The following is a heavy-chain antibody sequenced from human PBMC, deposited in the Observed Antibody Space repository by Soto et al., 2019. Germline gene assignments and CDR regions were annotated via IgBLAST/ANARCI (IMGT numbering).Heavy chain of an antibody. CDR2: ISAYNGNT. V-gene: IGHV1-18*01. CDR1: GYTFTSYG. D-gene: IGHD5-18*01. J-gene: IGHJ4*02. Sequence: QVQLVQSGAEVKKPGASVKVSCKASGYTFTSYGISWVRQAPGQGLEWMGWISAYNGNTNYAQKLQGRVXMXTXXSTSTAYMELRSRRSDDTAVYYCARSSGYSYGSDYWGQGTLVTVSS. CDR3: ARSSGYSYGSDY.